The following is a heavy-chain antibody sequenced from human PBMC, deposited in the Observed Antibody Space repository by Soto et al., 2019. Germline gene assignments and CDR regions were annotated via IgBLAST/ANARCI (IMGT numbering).Heavy chain of an antibody. V-gene: IGHV3-23*01. J-gene: IGHJ4*02. CDR3: ARELWWYLH. CDR1: GFTFSSHA. Sequence: EVQLLESGGGLVQPGGALRLSCAASGFTFSSHAMSWVRQAPGKGLEWLSSISGGAEGAYYADSVKGRFTISRDNSKNTLYLQMNSLRAEDTAVYYCARELWWYLHWGQRTLVTVSS. CDR2: ISGGAEGA. D-gene: IGHD2-15*01.